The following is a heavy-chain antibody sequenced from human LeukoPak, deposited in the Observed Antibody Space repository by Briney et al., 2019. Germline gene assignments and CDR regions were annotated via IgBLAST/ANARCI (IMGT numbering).Heavy chain of an antibody. J-gene: IGHJ4*02. CDR1: GFIFSNYG. D-gene: IGHD2/OR15-2a*01. Sequence: PGGSLRLSCTASGFIFSNYGMSWVRQAPRKGLEWVSSIRGNAGTTYYADSVKGRFTISRDNSKNTLYLQMNSLRAEDTAVYYCAKGPLLWDWGQGTLVTVSS. V-gene: IGHV3-23*01. CDR3: AKGPLLWD. CDR2: IRGNAGTT.